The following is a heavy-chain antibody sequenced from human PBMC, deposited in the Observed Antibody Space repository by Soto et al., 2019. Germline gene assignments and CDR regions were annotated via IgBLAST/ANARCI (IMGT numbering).Heavy chain of an antibody. CDR3: AKRRGAGGHFDY. CDR2: VSSGGGT. V-gene: IGHV3-23*01. D-gene: IGHD2-15*01. CDR1: GFTFSTYA. J-gene: IGHJ4*02. Sequence: PGGSLRLSCAASGFTFSTYAMGWVRQAPGKGLEWVSVVSSGGGTHYADSVKGRFTVSRDNSKNTLSLQMNSLRADDTAVYYCAKRRGAGGHFDYWGQGALGTVS.